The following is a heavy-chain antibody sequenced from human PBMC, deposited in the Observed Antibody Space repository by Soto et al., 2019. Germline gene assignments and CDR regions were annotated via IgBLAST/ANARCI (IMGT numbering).Heavy chain of an antibody. D-gene: IGHD2-8*01. CDR2: TYYRSKWYN. CDR1: GDSVSSNSAA. Sequence: QSQTLSLTCAISGDSVSSNSAAWNWIRQSPSRGLEWLGRTYYRSKWYNDYAVSVKSRITINPDTSKNQFSLQLNSVTPEDTAVYYCARDPEVQMVYAIGFDYWGQGTLVTVSS. CDR3: ARDPEVQMVYAIGFDY. J-gene: IGHJ4*02. V-gene: IGHV6-1*01.